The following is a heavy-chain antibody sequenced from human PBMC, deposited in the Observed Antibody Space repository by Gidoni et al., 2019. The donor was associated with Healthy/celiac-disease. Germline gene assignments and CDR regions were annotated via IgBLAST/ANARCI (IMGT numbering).Heavy chain of an antibody. D-gene: IGHD6-13*01. Sequence: QVQLAQSGSELKKPGASVEVSCKASGYHFTSYAMTWVRQAPGQGLEWMGWINTNTGNPTYAQGFTGRFVFSLDTSVSTAYLQICSLKAEDTAVYYCARDKTAAGQIYYYYGMDVWGQGTTVTVSS. CDR3: ARDKTAAGQIYYYYGMDV. CDR1: GYHFTSYA. J-gene: IGHJ6*02. V-gene: IGHV7-4-1*01. CDR2: INTNTGNP.